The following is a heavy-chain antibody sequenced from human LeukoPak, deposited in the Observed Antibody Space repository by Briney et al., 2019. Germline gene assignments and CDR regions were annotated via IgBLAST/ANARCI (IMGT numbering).Heavy chain of an antibody. CDR1: GYTFSSAG. J-gene: IGHJ4*02. Sequence: GGSLRLSCAASGYTFSSAGMHWVRQAPGKGLEWMAFILSDGSNLYYADSVKGRFTISRDNSKNTLYLQMNSLRAEDTAVYYCAKDRGTYYFGDYWSQGTLVTVSS. CDR3: AKDRGTYYFGDY. CDR2: ILSDGSNL. V-gene: IGHV3-30*18. D-gene: IGHD1-26*01.